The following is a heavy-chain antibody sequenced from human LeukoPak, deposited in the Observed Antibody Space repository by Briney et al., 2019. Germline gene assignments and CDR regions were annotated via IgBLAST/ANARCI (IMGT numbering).Heavy chain of an antibody. J-gene: IGHJ4*02. D-gene: IGHD3-10*01. Sequence: PGGSLRLSCAASGFTFSSYEMNWFRQAPGKGLEWVSYISSSGSTIYYADSVKGRFTISRDNAKNSLYLQMNSLRAEDTAVYYCARTAYGSGSYSYWGQGTLVTVSS. CDR1: GFTFSSYE. V-gene: IGHV3-48*03. CDR3: ARTAYGSGSYSY. CDR2: ISSSGSTI.